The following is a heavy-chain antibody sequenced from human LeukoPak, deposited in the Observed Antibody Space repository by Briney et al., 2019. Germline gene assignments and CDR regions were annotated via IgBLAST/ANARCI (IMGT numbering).Heavy chain of an antibody. Sequence: ASVTVSCTASGGTFRIYAISWVRQAPGQGVEWMGGIIPMFDITNYAQKFQGRVTIIADKSTSTAYMELSSLRSEDTAVYYCARDGRGYSDYDFRYFDYWGQGTLVTVSS. CDR1: GGTFRIYA. CDR2: IIPMFDIT. D-gene: IGHD5-12*01. CDR3: ARDGRGYSDYDFRYFDY. J-gene: IGHJ4*02. V-gene: IGHV1-69*10.